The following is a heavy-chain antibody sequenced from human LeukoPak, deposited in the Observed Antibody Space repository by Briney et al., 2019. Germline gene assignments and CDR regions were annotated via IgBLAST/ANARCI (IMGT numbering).Heavy chain of an antibody. D-gene: IGHD2-15*01. CDR2: INTNNGDS. CDR3: ARVQGYCSDGRCLF. CDR1: GYRFTGYD. Sequence: ASVKVSCKASGYRFTGYDVQWGRQAPGQGLEWMGCINTNNGDSIDAKKLKGRVTMTRDTSITTAYMEVASLRSDDTAVYYCARVQGYCSDGRCLFWGQGTPVTVSS. J-gene: IGHJ4*02. V-gene: IGHV1-2*02.